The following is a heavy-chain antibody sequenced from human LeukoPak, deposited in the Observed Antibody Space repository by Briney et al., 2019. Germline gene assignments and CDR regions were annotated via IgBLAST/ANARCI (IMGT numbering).Heavy chain of an antibody. D-gene: IGHD2-8*01. CDR3: ARRYCTNGVCYHDRGAFDI. Sequence: ASVKVSCKASGYTFTGYYMHWVRQAPGQGLEWMGWINSNSGGTNYAQKFQGRVTMTRDTSISTAYMELGSLRSEDTAVYYCARRYCTNGVCYHDRGAFDIWGQGTMVTVSS. V-gene: IGHV1-2*02. CDR2: INSNSGGT. CDR1: GYTFTGYY. J-gene: IGHJ3*02.